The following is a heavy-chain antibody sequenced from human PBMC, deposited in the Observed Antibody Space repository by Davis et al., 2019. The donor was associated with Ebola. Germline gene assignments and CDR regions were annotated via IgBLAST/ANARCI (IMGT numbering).Heavy chain of an antibody. Sequence: GESLKISCAASGFTFSSYAMSWVRQAPGKGLEWVSSISSSSSYIYYADSVKGRFTISRDNAKNSLYLQMNSLRAEDTAVYYCARAPEYYDFWSGYSEATYYYYGMDVWGQGTTVTVSS. D-gene: IGHD3-3*01. CDR2: ISSSSSYI. J-gene: IGHJ6*02. CDR1: GFTFSSYA. CDR3: ARAPEYYDFWSGYSEATYYYYGMDV. V-gene: IGHV3-21*01.